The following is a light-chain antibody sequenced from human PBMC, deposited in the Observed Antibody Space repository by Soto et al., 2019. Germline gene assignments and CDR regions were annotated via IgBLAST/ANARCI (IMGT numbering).Light chain of an antibody. CDR3: QHYGSSVWT. V-gene: IGKV3-20*01. CDR1: QSVSSTY. CDR2: GAS. J-gene: IGKJ1*01. Sequence: EIVLTQSPGTLSLSPGERATLSCRASQSVSSTYLDWYQQKPGQAPRLLIYGASSRATGIPDRFSGSGSGTDFTLTISRLETEDFAIYYCQHYGSSVWTFGQGTKVEIK.